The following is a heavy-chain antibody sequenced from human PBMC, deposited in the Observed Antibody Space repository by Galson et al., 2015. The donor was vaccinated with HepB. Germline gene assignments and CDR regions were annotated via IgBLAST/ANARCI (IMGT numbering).Heavy chain of an antibody. D-gene: IGHD3-22*01. J-gene: IGHJ3*02. CDR2: INPNSGGT. CDR1: GYTFTGYY. V-gene: IGHV1-2*04. CDR3: ARVNYYDSSAHEGIAFDI. Sequence: SVKVSCKASGYTFTGYYMHWVRQAPGQGLEWMGWINPNSGGTNYAQKFQGWVTMTRDTSISTAYMELSRLRSDDTAVYYCARVNYYDSSAHEGIAFDIWGQGTMVTVSS.